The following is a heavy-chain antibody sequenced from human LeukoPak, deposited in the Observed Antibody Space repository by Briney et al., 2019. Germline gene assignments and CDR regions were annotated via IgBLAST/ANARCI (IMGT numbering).Heavy chain of an antibody. CDR2: ISSSSSTI. Sequence: GGSLRLSCAASGFTFGSYSMNWVRQAPGKGLEWVSYISSSSSTIYYADSVKGRFTISRDNAKNSLYLQMNSLRAEDTAVYYCARAPAGGSYPSELYYWGQGTLVTVSS. CDR1: GFTFGSYS. D-gene: IGHD1-26*01. J-gene: IGHJ4*02. CDR3: ARAPAGGSYPSELYY. V-gene: IGHV3-48*01.